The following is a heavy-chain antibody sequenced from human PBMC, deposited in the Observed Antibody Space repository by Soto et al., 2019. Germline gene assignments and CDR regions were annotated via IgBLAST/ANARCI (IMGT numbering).Heavy chain of an antibody. V-gene: IGHV3-23*01. Sequence: GGSLRLSCAASGFTFSSYAMSWVRQAPGKGLEWVSAISGSGGSTYYADSVKGRFTISRDNSKNTLYLQMNSLRAEDTAVYYCAKSPYYYGSGSQSWFDPWGQGNLVTVSS. CDR1: GFTFSSYA. CDR3: AKSPYYYGSGSQSWFDP. D-gene: IGHD3-10*01. J-gene: IGHJ5*02. CDR2: ISGSGGST.